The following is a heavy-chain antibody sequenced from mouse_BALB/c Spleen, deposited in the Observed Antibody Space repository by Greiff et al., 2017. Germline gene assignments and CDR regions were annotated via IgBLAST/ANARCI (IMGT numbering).Heavy chain of an antibody. V-gene: IGHV14-3*02. CDR2: IDPANGNT. J-gene: IGHJ3*01. CDR3: ARDGNYQFAY. D-gene: IGHD2-1*01. CDR1: GFNIKDTY. Sequence: EVQGVESGAELVKPGASVKLSCTASGFNIKDTYMHWVKQRPEQGLEWIGRIDPANGNTKYDPKFQGKATITADTSSNTAYLQLSSLTSEDTAVYYCARDGNYQFAYWGQGTLVTVSA.